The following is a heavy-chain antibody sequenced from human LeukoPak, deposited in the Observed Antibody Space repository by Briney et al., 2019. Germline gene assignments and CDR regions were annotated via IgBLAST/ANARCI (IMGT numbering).Heavy chain of an antibody. J-gene: IGHJ6*03. CDR1: GFTFSSYA. Sequence: GGSLRLSCAASGFTFSSYAMHWVRQAPGKGLEWVAVISYDGSNKYYADSVKGRFTISRDNSKNTLYLQMNSLRAEDTAVYYCARGGITIFGVVSYLHVWAKGTTVTVSS. CDR2: ISYDGSNK. V-gene: IGHV3-30*04. CDR3: ARGGITIFGVVSYLHV. D-gene: IGHD3-3*01.